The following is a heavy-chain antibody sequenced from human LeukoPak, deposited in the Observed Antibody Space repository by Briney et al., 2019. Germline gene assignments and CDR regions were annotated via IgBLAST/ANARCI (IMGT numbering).Heavy chain of an antibody. V-gene: IGHV3-23*01. CDR2: ISASGGST. CDR3: ATQQQLVL. Sequence: GGSLRLSCAASGFTFSSYAMSWVRQAPGKGLEWVSTISASGGSTYYADSVKGRFTISRDNSKNTLYLQMDTLRAEDTAVYYCATQQQLVLWGQGTLVTVSS. D-gene: IGHD6-13*01. CDR1: GFTFSSYA. J-gene: IGHJ4*02.